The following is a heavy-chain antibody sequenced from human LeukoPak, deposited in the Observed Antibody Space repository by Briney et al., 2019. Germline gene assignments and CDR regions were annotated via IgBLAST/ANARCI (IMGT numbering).Heavy chain of an antibody. CDR1: GFTFSSYE. V-gene: IGHV3-20*04. J-gene: IGHJ6*03. CDR3: ARDRVVDTAMVTYCYYYMDV. CDR2: INWNGGST. D-gene: IGHD5-18*01. Sequence: TGGSLRLSCAASGFTFSSYEMNWVRQAPGKGLEWVSGINWNGGSTGYADSVKGRFTISRDNAKNSLYLQMNSLRAEDTALYYCARDRVVDTAMVTYCYYYMDVWGKGTTVTVSS.